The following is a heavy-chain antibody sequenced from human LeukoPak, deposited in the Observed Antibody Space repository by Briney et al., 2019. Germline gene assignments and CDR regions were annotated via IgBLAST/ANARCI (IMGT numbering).Heavy chain of an antibody. CDR3: AKVTRDYYDSSGYYYDPRTYYFDY. Sequence: PGGSLRLSCAASGSIFTSYAMHWVRQAPGKGLEWVAVISYDGSNKYYADSVKGRFTISRAYSKNTLYLQMNSLRAEDTAVYYCAKVTRDYYDSSGYYYDPRTYYFDYWGQGTLVTVSS. J-gene: IGHJ4*02. CDR1: GSIFTSYA. V-gene: IGHV3-30*04. CDR2: ISYDGSNK. D-gene: IGHD3-22*01.